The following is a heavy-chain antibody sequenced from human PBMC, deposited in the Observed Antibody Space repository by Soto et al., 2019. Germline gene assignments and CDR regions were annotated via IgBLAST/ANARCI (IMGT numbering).Heavy chain of an antibody. V-gene: IGHV4-59*01. Sequence: PSDTLSLTCTVSGGSISSYYWSWIRQPPGKGLEWIVDIYYSGSTNYNNYLKSRVTISVDTSKKQFSLKLSSVTAADTAVYYCARYTPGAGRVLGIVVVVAALRAFDXWGQGTMVTVS. CDR2: IYYSGST. D-gene: IGHD2-15*01. CDR1: GGSISSYY. J-gene: IGHJ3*02. CDR3: ARYTPGAGRVLGIVVVVAALRAFDX.